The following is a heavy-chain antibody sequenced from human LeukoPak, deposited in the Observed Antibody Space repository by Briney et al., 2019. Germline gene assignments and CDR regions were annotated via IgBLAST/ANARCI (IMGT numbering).Heavy chain of an antibody. CDR1: GGSISSSSYY. V-gene: IGHV4-39*07. J-gene: IGHJ2*01. Sequence: SETLSLTCTVSGGSISSSSYYWGWIRQPPGKGLEWIGSIYYSGSTYYNPSLKSRVTISVDTSKNQFSLKLSSVTAADTAVHYCARDPTGSGYDPYWYFDLWGRGTLVTVSS. D-gene: IGHD5-12*01. CDR3: ARDPTGSGYDPYWYFDL. CDR2: IYYSGST.